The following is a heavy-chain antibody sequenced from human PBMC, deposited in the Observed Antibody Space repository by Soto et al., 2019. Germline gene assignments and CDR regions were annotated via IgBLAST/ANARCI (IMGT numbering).Heavy chain of an antibody. CDR3: ARGLARFDY. D-gene: IGHD6-19*01. J-gene: IGHJ4*02. Sequence: PSETLSLTCTVSGGSFSSGSYYWSWIRQPPGKGLEWIGYIYYSGSTNYNPSLKSRVTISVDTSKNQFSLKLSSVTAADTAVYYCARGLARFDYWGQGTLVTVSS. CDR2: IYYSGST. V-gene: IGHV4-61*01. CDR1: GGSFSSGSYY.